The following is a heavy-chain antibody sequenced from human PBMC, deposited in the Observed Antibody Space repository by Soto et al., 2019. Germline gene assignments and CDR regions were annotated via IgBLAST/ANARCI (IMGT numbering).Heavy chain of an antibody. V-gene: IGHV3-73*01. CDR3: TRHDGNSEYDFWSGYYYYYYYYMDV. CDR2: IRSKANSYAT. D-gene: IGHD3-3*01. Sequence: PGGSLRLSCAASGFTFSGSAVHWVRQASGKGLEWVGRIRSKANSYATAYAASVKGRFTISRDDSKNTAYLQMNSLKTEDTAVYYCTRHDGNSEYDFWSGYYYYYYYYMDVWGKGTTVTVSS. CDR1: GFTFSGSA. J-gene: IGHJ6*03.